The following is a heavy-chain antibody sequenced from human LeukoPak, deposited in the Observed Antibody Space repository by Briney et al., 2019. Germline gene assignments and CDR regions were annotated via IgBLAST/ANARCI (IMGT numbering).Heavy chain of an antibody. CDR1: GGSISSYY. D-gene: IGHD6-19*01. CDR3: ARLLYSSGWYSSGWFDP. J-gene: IGHJ5*02. V-gene: IGHV4-59*08. CDR2: IYYSGST. Sequence: SENLSLTCTVSGGSISSYYWSWIRQPPGKGLEWIGYIYYSGSTNYNPSLKSRVTISVDTSKNQFSLKLSSVTAADTAVYYCARLLYSSGWYSSGWFDPWGQGTLVTVSS.